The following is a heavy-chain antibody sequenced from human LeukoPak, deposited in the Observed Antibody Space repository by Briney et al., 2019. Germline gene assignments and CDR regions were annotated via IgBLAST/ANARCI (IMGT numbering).Heavy chain of an antibody. CDR3: ARHFTTGSIDH. J-gene: IGHJ4*02. V-gene: IGHV3-30*04. CDR1: GFILSSYD. CDR2: ISREGSIK. D-gene: IGHD3-9*01. Sequence: GGSLRLSCAASGFILSSYDMHWVRQPPGKGLEWLAVISREGSIKYHADSVRGRFTISRDNSHNTLYLQMNSLRAEDTAVYYCARHFTTGSIDHWGQGNLVTASS.